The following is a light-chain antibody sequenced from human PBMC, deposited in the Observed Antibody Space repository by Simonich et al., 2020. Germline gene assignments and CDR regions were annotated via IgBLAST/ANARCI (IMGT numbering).Light chain of an antibody. Sequence: QSALTQPASVSGSPGQSITISCTGTSSDVGGSNLVSWYQQHPGKAPKLMIYEGSKRHSGFSNLFSGSKSGNTASLTISGLQAEDEADYYCCSYAGSSTVVFGGGTKLTVL. CDR1: SSDVGGSNL. CDR3: CSYAGSSTVV. J-gene: IGLJ2*01. CDR2: EGS. V-gene: IGLV2-23*01.